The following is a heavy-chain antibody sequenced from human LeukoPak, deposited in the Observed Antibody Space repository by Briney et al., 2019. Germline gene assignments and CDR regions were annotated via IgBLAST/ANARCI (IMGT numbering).Heavy chain of an antibody. D-gene: IGHD6-6*01. CDR2: INHSGST. CDR1: GGSISSSSYF. Sequence: SETLSLTCTVSGGSISSSSYFWGWIRQPPGKGLEWIGEINHSGSTNYNPSLKSRVTISVDTSKNQFSLKLSSVTAADTAVYYCARARIAARPKHASQIDYWGQGTLVTVSS. CDR3: ARARIAARPKHASQIDY. V-gene: IGHV4-39*07. J-gene: IGHJ4*02.